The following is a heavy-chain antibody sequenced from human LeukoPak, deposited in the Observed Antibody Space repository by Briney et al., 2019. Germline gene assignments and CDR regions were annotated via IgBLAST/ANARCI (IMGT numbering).Heavy chain of an antibody. CDR3: ARAVRSSSSAWFDP. J-gene: IGHJ5*02. V-gene: IGHV4-59*01. CDR1: GGSFSGYY. CDR2: IYYSGST. D-gene: IGHD6-6*01. Sequence: SETLSLTCAVYGGSFSGYYWSWIRQPPGKGLEWIGYIYYSGSTNYNPSLKSRVTISVDTSKNQLSLKLSSVTAADTAVYYCARAVRSSSSAWFDPWGQGTLVTVPS.